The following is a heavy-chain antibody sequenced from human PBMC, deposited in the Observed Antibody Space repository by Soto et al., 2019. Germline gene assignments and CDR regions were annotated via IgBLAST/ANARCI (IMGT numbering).Heavy chain of an antibody. CDR2: IYEGGRT. CDR3: TRGPSGDKVDF. J-gene: IGHJ4*02. V-gene: IGHV4-30-4*08. Sequence: SETLSLTCTVSGGSVSNVDWNWSWIRQTPGKGLEWIGHIYEGGRTYSNPSLMSRATISLDTSKNLFSLNLKSVTAADTAVYYCTRGPSGDKVDFWGQGLLVTVPQ. D-gene: IGHD7-27*01. CDR1: GGSVSNVDWN.